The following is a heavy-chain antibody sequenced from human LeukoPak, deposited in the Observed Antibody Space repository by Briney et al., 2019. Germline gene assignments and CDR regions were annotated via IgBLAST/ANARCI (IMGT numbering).Heavy chain of an antibody. J-gene: IGHJ4*02. Sequence: GGSLRLSCAASGFTFSSYSMDWVRQAPGKGLEWVSSITSSSSYIYYADSVKGRFTISRDNSKNTLYLQMNSLRAEDTAVYYCAREDSGSYFDYWGQGTLVTVSS. CDR2: ITSSSSYI. V-gene: IGHV3-21*01. CDR1: GFTFSSYS. CDR3: AREDSGSYFDY. D-gene: IGHD1-26*01.